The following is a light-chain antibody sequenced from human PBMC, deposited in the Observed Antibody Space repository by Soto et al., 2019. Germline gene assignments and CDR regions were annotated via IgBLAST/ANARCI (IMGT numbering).Light chain of an antibody. Sequence: QSALTQPASVSGSPGQSITISCTGTSSDVSGYNYVSWYQQHPGKAPKLMIYEVSNRPSGVSNRFSGSKSGNTASLTISGLQAEDEADYCCSSYTSSSTLVFGGGTKLTVL. CDR1: SSDVSGYNY. CDR3: SSYTSSSTLV. J-gene: IGLJ2*01. CDR2: EVS. V-gene: IGLV2-14*01.